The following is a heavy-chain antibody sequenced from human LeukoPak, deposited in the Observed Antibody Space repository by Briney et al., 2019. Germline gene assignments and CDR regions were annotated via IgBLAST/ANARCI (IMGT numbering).Heavy chain of an antibody. CDR3: ARARIKGFRVQGVGPCDL. V-gene: IGHV3-21*06. J-gene: IGHJ3*01. CDR2: ISPSGSDT. Sequence: PGGSLRLSCEALDFDFSDYIMNWFRQAPGKGPEWVSSISPSGSDTYYRDAVRGRFTISRDRATNSLLLQMSSLRVEDSALYYCARARIKGFRVQGVGPCDLWGPGTMVSVSS. D-gene: IGHD1-14*01. CDR1: DFDFSDYI.